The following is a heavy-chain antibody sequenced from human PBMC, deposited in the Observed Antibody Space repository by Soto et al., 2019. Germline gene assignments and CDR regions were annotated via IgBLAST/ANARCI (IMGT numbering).Heavy chain of an antibody. J-gene: IGHJ3*02. CDR2: IIPIFGTA. D-gene: IGHD3-3*01. CDR1: GGTFSSYA. V-gene: IGHV1-69*06. Sequence: GASVKVSCKASGGTFSSYAISWVRQAPGQGLEWMGGIIPIFGTANYAQKFQGRVTITADKSTSTAYMELSSLRSEDTAVYYCARDVLRFLEWLYELTPVDAFDIWGQGTMVTVSS. CDR3: ARDVLRFLEWLYELTPVDAFDI.